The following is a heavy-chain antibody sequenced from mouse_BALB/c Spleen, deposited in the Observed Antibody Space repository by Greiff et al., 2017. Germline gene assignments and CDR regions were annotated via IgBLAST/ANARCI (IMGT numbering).Heavy chain of an antibody. V-gene: IGHV2-6-5*01. CDR2: IWGGGST. D-gene: IGHD2-1*01. CDR3: AKSGNYEAWFAY. J-gene: IGHJ3*01. CDR1: GFSLTDYG. Sequence: VKLMESGPGLVAPSQSLSITCTVSGFSLTDYGVSWIRQPPGKGLEWLGVIWGGGSTYYNSALKSRLSISKDNSKSQVFLKMNSLQTEDTAMYYCAKSGNYEAWFAYWGQGTLVTVSA.